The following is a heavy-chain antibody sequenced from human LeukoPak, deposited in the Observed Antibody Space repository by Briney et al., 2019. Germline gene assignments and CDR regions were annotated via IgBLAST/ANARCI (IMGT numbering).Heavy chain of an antibody. Sequence: SETLSLTCAVYGGSFSGYYWSWIRQPPGKGLEWIGEINHSGSTNYNPSLKSRVTISVDTSKNQFSLKLSSVTAADTAVYYCARVSSGSYSDYYYHYMDVWGKGTTVTVSS. CDR1: GGSFSGYY. CDR3: ARVSSGSYSDYYYHYMDV. D-gene: IGHD1-26*01. J-gene: IGHJ6*03. V-gene: IGHV4-34*01. CDR2: INHSGST.